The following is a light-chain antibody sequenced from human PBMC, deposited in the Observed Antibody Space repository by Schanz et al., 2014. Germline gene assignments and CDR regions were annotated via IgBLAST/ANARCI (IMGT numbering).Light chain of an antibody. J-gene: IGLJ1*01. CDR2: DVS. Sequence: QSALTQPASVSGSPGQSITISCTGTSSDVGGYKYVSWYQQHPGKAPKLMIYDVSNWPSGVSNRFSGSKSGNTASLTISGLQAEDEADYYCSSYTRSTTHVFGTGTK. CDR3: SSYTRSTTHV. V-gene: IGLV2-14*01. CDR1: SSDVGGYKY.